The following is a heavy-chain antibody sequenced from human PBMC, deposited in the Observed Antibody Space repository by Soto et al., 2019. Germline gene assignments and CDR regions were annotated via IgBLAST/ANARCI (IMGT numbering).Heavy chain of an antibody. Sequence: QITLKESGPTLVKPTQTLTVTCSFSGFSLTTSAAGVGWIRQTPGKALEWLAVIYGHGNEQYSPSLNNRLTITKDTSKNQVVLTMTNMDPLDTATYYCAHMSYSGNYYFDSWGQGTLVTVSS. CDR2: IYGHGNE. CDR1: GFSLTTSAAG. D-gene: IGHD1-7*01. J-gene: IGHJ4*02. V-gene: IGHV2-5*01. CDR3: AHMSYSGNYYFDS.